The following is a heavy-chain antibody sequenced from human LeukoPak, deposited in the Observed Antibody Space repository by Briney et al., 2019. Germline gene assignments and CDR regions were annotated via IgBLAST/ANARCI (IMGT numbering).Heavy chain of an antibody. Sequence: GESLQISCKGSGYSFTSYWISWVRPMPGKGLEWMGRIDPSDSYTNYSPSFQGHVTISADKSISTAYLQWSSLKASDTAMYYCAGAPSYGYLFDYWGQGTLVTVSS. V-gene: IGHV5-10-1*01. D-gene: IGHD5-18*01. J-gene: IGHJ4*02. CDR2: IDPSDSYT. CDR3: AGAPSYGYLFDY. CDR1: GYSFTSYW.